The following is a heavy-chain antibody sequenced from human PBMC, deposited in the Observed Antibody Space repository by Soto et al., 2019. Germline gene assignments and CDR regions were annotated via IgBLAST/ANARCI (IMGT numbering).Heavy chain of an antibody. D-gene: IGHD6-13*01. CDR3: AREPGIAAPFDH. CDR1: GFTFSSYS. Sequence: VQLVESGGCLVKPGGSLRLSCAASGFTFSSYSMNWVRQAPAKGLEWVSSISSSSSYIYYAESVKGRFTISRDNAKKSLYLQMNRLRAEDSAVYYCAREPGIAAPFDHWGQGTLVTVSS. V-gene: IGHV3-21*01. J-gene: IGHJ5*02. CDR2: ISSSSSYI.